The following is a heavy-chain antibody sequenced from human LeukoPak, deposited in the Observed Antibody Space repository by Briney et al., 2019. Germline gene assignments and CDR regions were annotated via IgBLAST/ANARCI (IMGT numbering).Heavy chain of an antibody. CDR1: GFTFGDHS. J-gene: IGHJ4*02. V-gene: IGHV3-49*03. Sequence: PGGSLRLSCTASGFTFGDHSVSWFRQAPGKGLEWVGSIRSKAYGGTAGYAASVKGRFTISSDDSKSAAYLQMDSLKTEDTAVYYCTREIRYFDWFQADYWGQGTLVTVSS. CDR3: TREIRYFDWFQADY. CDR2: IRSKAYGGTA. D-gene: IGHD3-9*01.